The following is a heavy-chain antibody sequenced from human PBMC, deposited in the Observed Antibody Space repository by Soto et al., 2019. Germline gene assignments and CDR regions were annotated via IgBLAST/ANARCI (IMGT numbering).Heavy chain of an antibody. CDR1: GGSISSGDYY. D-gene: IGHD6-13*01. CDR3: ARERARTAAGSLQVYY. J-gene: IGHJ4*02. Sequence: QVQLQESGPGLVKPSQTLSLTCTVSGGSISSGDYYWSWIRQPPGKGLAWTGYIYYSGSTHYSPSLTCPLTLSVVSPKNHSALELTSVTAADTAVYYCARERARTAAGSLQVYYWGQGTLVTVSS. V-gene: IGHV4-30-4*01. CDR2: IYYSGST.